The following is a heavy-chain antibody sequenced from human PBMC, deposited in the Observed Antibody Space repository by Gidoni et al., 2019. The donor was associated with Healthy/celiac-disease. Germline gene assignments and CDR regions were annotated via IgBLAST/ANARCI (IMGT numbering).Heavy chain of an antibody. CDR1: GFTFSSYA. CDR2: ISGSGGST. CDR3: ANLAAAGIYYYYGMDV. Sequence: EVQLVESGGGLVQPGGSLRLSCAASGFTFSSYAMSWVRQAPGKGLEWVSAISGSGGSTYYADSVKGRFTISRDNSKNTLYLQMNSLRAEDTAVYYCANLAAAGIYYYYGMDVWGQGTTVTVSS. D-gene: IGHD6-13*01. V-gene: IGHV3-23*04. J-gene: IGHJ6*02.